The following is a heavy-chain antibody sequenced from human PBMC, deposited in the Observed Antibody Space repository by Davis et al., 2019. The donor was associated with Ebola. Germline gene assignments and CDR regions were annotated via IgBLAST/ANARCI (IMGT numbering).Heavy chain of an antibody. CDR2: IKQDGSEK. Sequence: PGGSLRLSCAASGFTFSSYWMSWVRQAPGKGLEWVANIKQDGSEKYYVDSVKGRFTISRDNAKNSLYLQMNSLRAEDTAVYYCARGGFSSSFRGRYYFDYWGQGTLVTVSS. J-gene: IGHJ4*02. D-gene: IGHD6-13*01. CDR1: GFTFSSYW. CDR3: ARGGFSSSFRGRYYFDY. V-gene: IGHV3-7*01.